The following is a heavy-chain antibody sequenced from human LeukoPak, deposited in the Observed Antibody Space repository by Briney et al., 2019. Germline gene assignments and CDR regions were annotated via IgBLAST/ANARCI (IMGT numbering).Heavy chain of an antibody. CDR2: IYISGTT. CDR3: ARDEARTGYIHY. J-gene: IGHJ4*02. D-gene: IGHD3-9*01. V-gene: IGHV4-4*07. CDR1: GGSISSYY. Sequence: SATLSLTCTVSGGSISSYYWSWVRQTAGKGLEWIGRIYISGTTNYNPSLKSRVTMSLDTSKNQLSLRLTSVTAADTAVYYCARDEARTGYIHYWGQGTLITVSS.